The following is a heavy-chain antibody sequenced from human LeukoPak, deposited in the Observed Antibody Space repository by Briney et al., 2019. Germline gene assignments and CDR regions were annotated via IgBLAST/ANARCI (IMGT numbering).Heavy chain of an antibody. Sequence: GGSLNLSCAASGFTFRNHGMHWIRQAPGKGPDWVAIIWYDGSNKYYAASVNGRFTISRDNSKNTLYLQMNSLRDDDTAVYYCVRDRGALQYFDYWGQGTLVTVSS. CDR2: IWYDGSNK. J-gene: IGHJ4*02. CDR1: GFTFRNHG. D-gene: IGHD2/OR15-2a*01. V-gene: IGHV3-33*01. CDR3: VRDRGALQYFDY.